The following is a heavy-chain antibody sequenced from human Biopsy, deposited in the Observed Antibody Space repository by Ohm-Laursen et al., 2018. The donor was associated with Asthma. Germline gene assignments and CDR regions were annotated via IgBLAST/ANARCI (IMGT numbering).Heavy chain of an antibody. CDR1: GFSFSNYG. Sequence: SLRLSCAASGFSFSNYGMHWVRQAPGKGLEWVAVISFDGNNKYYADFVKGRFTISRDNSKSTLYLQMNSLRDEDTAVYYCALKYRNSVFPEYGMDVWGQGTTVTVSS. CDR2: ISFDGNNK. CDR3: ALKYRNSVFPEYGMDV. V-gene: IGHV3-30*03. J-gene: IGHJ6*02. D-gene: IGHD4-11*01.